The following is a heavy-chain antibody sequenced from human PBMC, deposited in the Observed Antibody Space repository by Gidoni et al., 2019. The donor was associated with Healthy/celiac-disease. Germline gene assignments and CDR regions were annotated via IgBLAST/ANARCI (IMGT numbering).Heavy chain of an antibody. V-gene: IGHV1-24*01. CDR2: FDPEDGET. Sequence: QVQLVQSGAEVKKPGASVKVSCKVSGYTLTELSMHWVRQAPGKGLEWMGGFDPEDGETIYAQKFQGRVTMTEDTSTDTAYMELSSLRSEDTAVYYCATVRVGYCSGGSCYTKGSYYFDYWGQGTLVTVSS. J-gene: IGHJ4*02. D-gene: IGHD2-15*01. CDR1: GYTLTELS. CDR3: ATVRVGYCSGGSCYTKGSYYFDY.